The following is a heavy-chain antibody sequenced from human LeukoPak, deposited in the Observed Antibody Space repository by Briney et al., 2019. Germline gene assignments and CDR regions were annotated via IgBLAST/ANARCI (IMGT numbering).Heavy chain of an antibody. CDR1: GFTLSSYA. V-gene: IGHV3-30-3*01. CDR3: ARDLVVVAAIDY. D-gene: IGHD2-15*01. Sequence: GGSLRLPCAASGFTLSSYAMHWVRQAPGKGLEWVAIISYDGNNKFYADSVKGRFTISRDNSKNTMYLQMNSLRPEDTAVYSCARDLVVVAAIDYWGQGTLVTVSS. CDR2: ISYDGNNK. J-gene: IGHJ4*02.